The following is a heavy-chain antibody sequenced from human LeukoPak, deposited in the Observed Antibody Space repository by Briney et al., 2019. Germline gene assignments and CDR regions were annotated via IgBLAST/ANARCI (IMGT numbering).Heavy chain of an antibody. CDR2: IGGGSGDT. CDR3: AREELSY. CDR1: GFTFSSYA. J-gene: IGHJ4*02. V-gene: IGHV3-21*01. Sequence: TGGSLRLSCVASGFTFSSYAMSWVRQAPGKGLKWVSAIGGGSGDTYYADSVKGRFTISRDNAKNPLYLQMNSLRAEDTAVYYCAREELSYWGQGTLVTVSS. D-gene: IGHD1-26*01.